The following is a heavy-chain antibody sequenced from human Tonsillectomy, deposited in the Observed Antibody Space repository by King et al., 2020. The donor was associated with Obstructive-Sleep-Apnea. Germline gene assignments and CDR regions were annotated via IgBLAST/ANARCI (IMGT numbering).Heavy chain of an antibody. CDR2: ISYDGGNE. CDR3: ARGTVLRYIDWTRLSYYDMDV. J-gene: IGHJ6*02. CDR1: GFTFSSYV. D-gene: IGHD3-9*01. Sequence: VQLVESGGGVVQPGRSLRLSCAASGFTFSSYVMHWVRQAPGKGLDWVAIISYDGGNEYYADSVKGRFTISRDNSKNTLYLQMNSLRAEDTAVYYCARGTVLRYIDWTRLSYYDMDVWGQGTTVTVSS. V-gene: IGHV3-30*04.